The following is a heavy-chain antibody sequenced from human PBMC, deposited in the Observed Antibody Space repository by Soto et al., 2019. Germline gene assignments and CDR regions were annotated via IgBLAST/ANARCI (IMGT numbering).Heavy chain of an antibody. CDR3: ARSQGSSTSLEIYYYYYYGMDV. D-gene: IGHD2-2*01. CDR1: GGTFSSYA. Sequence: QVQLVQSGAEVKKPGSSVKVSCKASGGTFSSYAISWVRQAPGQGLEWMGGIIPISGTADYAQKFQGRVRITADESTSTAYMVLSRLGSEDTAVYYCARSQGSSTSLEIYYYYYYGMDVWGQGTTVTVSS. CDR2: IIPISGTA. J-gene: IGHJ6*02. V-gene: IGHV1-69*01.